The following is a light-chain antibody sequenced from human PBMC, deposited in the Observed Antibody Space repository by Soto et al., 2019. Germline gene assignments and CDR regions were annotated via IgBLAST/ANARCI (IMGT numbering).Light chain of an antibody. CDR3: QQYVSYSRT. CDR1: QSITGW. Sequence: DIQMTQSPSTLSASVGDRVTITCRASQSITGWLAWFQQKPGKAPKLLIYDASSLESGVPSRFSGSGSGTEFTLTISSLQPDDFATYYCQQYVSYSRTFGQGTKVDIK. CDR2: DAS. J-gene: IGKJ1*01. V-gene: IGKV1-5*01.